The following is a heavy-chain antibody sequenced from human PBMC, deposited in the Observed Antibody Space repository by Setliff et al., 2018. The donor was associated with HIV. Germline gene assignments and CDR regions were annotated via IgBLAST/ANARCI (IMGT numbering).Heavy chain of an antibody. CDR3: TTDPLQGVVVVAATLGWFDP. V-gene: IGHV3-15*01. J-gene: IGHJ5*02. CDR1: GRSFNDNS. CDR2: NKSKTYGGTT. D-gene: IGHD2-15*01. Sequence: ETLSLTCAGYGRSFNDNSWNWIRQPPGKGLEWIGENKSKTYGGTTDYSAPVKGRFTISRDDSKNTLYLQMNSLENEDTGVYYCTTDPLQGVVVVAATLGWFDPWGQGTLVTVSS.